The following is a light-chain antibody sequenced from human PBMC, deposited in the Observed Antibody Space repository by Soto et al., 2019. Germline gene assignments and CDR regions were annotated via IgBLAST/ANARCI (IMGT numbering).Light chain of an antibody. Sequence: EIVLTHSPGTLSLSPWDIATLSCRASQSVSRSYLGWYQQKPGQAPRLLMYGASIRAAGVPDRFSGSGSGTEFTLTISRLEPEDFTVYYCHHYETFGHGTKVDIK. CDR3: HHYET. J-gene: IGKJ1*01. V-gene: IGKV3-20*01. CDR1: QSVSRSY. CDR2: GAS.